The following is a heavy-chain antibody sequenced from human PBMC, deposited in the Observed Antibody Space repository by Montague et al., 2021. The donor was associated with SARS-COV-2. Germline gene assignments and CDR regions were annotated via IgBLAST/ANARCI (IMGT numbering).Heavy chain of an antibody. CDR1: GGSMMNPSFH. D-gene: IGHD6-6*01. CDR2: IYYGGTT. CDR3: ARTPTRPLSLDS. V-gene: IGHV4-39*01. Sequence: SETLSLTCTVSGGSMMNPSFHWDWIRQAPGKGLEWIGSIYYGGTTYFNPSLRSRVTLSVDTPRSQFSLELSSVTAADTAVYYCARTPTRPLSLDSWGQGTLVTVSS. J-gene: IGHJ4*02.